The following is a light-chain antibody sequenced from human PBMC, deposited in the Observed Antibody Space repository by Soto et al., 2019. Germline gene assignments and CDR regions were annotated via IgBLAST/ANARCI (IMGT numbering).Light chain of an antibody. V-gene: IGLV2-14*01. CDR2: DVN. CDR3: GSYTTSTTVV. CDR1: SSDVGGYNY. Sequence: QSVLTQPASVSGSPGQSITISCTGTSSDVGGYNYVSWYQQHPGKAPKLMIYDVNNRPSGVSNRFSGSKSGNTASLTISGLQAEDEADYYCGSYTTSTTVVFGGGTKLTVL. J-gene: IGLJ2*01.